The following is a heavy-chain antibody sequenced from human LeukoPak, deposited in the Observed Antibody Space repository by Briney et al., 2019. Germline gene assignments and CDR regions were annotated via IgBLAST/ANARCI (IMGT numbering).Heavy chain of an antibody. CDR1: GFTFSSYG. CDR3: AKEGVLLWFGEFPGTWFDP. D-gene: IGHD3-10*01. Sequence: GGSLRLSCAASGFTFSSYGMSWVRQAPGKGLEWVSAISGSGGSTYYADSVKGRFTISRDNSKNTLYLQMNSLRDEDTAVYYCAKEGVLLWFGEFPGTWFDPWGQGTLVTVSS. CDR2: ISGSGGST. V-gene: IGHV3-23*01. J-gene: IGHJ5*02.